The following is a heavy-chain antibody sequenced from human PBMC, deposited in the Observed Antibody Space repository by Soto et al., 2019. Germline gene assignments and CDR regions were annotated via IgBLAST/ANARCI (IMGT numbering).Heavy chain of an antibody. CDR2: IWYDGSNK. V-gene: IGHV3-33*01. Sequence: VGSLRLSCAASGFTFSSYGMHWVRQAPGKGLEWVAVIWYDGSNKYYADSVKGRFTISRDNSKNTLYLQMNSLRAEDTAVYYCARERTIAARPGNWFDPWGQGTLVTVSS. CDR3: ARERTIAARPGNWFDP. CDR1: GFTFSSYG. D-gene: IGHD6-6*01. J-gene: IGHJ5*02.